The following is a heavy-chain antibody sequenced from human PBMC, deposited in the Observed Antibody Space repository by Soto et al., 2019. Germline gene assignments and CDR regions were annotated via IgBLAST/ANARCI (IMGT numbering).Heavy chain of an antibody. CDR2: IYYSGST. Sequence: SETLSLTCTVSGGSISSGGYYWSWIRQHPGKGLEWIGYIYYSGSTYYNPSLKSRVTISVDTSKNQFSLKLSSVTAADTAVYYCAREFRYGYVDYFDYWGQGTLVTVS. J-gene: IGHJ4*02. V-gene: IGHV4-31*03. CDR3: AREFRYGYVDYFDY. CDR1: GGSISSGGYY. D-gene: IGHD5-18*01.